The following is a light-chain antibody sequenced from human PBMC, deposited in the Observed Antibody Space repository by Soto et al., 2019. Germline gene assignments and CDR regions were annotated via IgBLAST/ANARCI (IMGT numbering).Light chain of an antibody. Sequence: QSALTQPPSASGSPGQSVTISCTGTSSDVGAYDFVSWYQHHPGKAPKLILYEVNNRPSGVSNRFSGSKSDTTASLTISGLQPEDEADYYCSAYSDIDTKVFGTGTKLTVL. V-gene: IGLV2-8*01. CDR3: SAYSDIDTKV. J-gene: IGLJ1*01. CDR2: EVN. CDR1: SSDVGAYDF.